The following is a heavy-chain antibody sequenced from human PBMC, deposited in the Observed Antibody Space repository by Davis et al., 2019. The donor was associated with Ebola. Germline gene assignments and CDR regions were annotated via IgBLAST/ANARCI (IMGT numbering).Heavy chain of an antibody. J-gene: IGHJ6*02. Sequence: AASVKVSCKASGYTFTSYGISWVRQAPGQGLEWMGWISAYNGNTNYAQKLQGRVTMTTDTSTSTAYMELRSLRSDDTAVYYCARDVRLYYDILTGSLGMDVWGQGTTVTVSS. CDR1: GYTFTSYG. CDR3: ARDVRLYYDILTGSLGMDV. V-gene: IGHV1-18*04. CDR2: ISAYNGNT. D-gene: IGHD3-9*01.